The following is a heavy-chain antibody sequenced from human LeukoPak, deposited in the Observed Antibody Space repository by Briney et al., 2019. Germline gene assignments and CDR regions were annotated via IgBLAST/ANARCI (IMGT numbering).Heavy chain of an antibody. J-gene: IGHJ4*02. CDR3: ARLDGNSADY. CDR1: GYVFTSYW. D-gene: IGHD2/OR15-2a*01. V-gene: IGHV5-51*01. CDR2: IYPGDSET. Sequence: GESLKISCKGSGYVFTSYWIGWVRQMPGKGLEWMGIIYPGDSETRYSPSFQGQVTISADKSITTACLQWSSLKASDTAIYYCARLDGNSADYWGQGTLVTVSS.